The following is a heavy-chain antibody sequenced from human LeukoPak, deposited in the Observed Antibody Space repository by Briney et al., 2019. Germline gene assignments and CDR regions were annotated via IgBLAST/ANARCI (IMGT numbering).Heavy chain of an antibody. CDR3: ARDYYYDSSGYPGY. J-gene: IGHJ4*02. V-gene: IGHV3-11*01. CDR1: GFTFSDYY. D-gene: IGHD3-22*01. CDR2: ISSSGSTI. Sequence: PGGSLRLSCAASGFTFSDYYMSWIRQAPGKGLEWVSYISSSGSTIYYAVSVKGRFTISRDNAKNSLYLQMNSLRAEDTAVYYCARDYYYDSSGYPGYWGQGTLVTVSS.